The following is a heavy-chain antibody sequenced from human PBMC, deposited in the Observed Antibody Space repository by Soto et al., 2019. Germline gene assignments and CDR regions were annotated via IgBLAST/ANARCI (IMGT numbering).Heavy chain of an antibody. V-gene: IGHV3-53*01. CDR1: GLVVSNNY. D-gene: IGHD6-13*01. Sequence: SCAASGLVVSNNYMSWVRQAPGKGLEWVSIMYSGGTTYYADSVAGRFTMSRDDSKNMVYLQMNSLRASDTATYYCARMMAASGTAFDYRGRVALGTASS. CDR3: ARMMAASGTAFDY. J-gene: IGHJ4*02. CDR2: MYSGGTT.